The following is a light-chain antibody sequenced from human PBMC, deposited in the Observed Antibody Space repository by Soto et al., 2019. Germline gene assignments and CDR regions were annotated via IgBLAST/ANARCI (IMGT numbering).Light chain of an antibody. CDR2: EVA. J-gene: IGLJ1*01. V-gene: IGLV2-14*01. CDR3: SSYTSSSSYV. CDR1: SSDVGGYNY. Sequence: QSALTQPASVYGSPGQSITISCTGTSSDVGGYNYVSWYQQHPGKAPKVMIYEVANRPSGVSNRFSGSKSGSTASLTISGLQAEDEADYYCSSYTSSSSYVFGTGTKLTVL.